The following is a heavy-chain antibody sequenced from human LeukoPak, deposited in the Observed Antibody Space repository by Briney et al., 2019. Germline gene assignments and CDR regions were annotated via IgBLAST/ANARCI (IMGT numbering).Heavy chain of an antibody. CDR2: IRPDGSNG. V-gene: IGHV3-33*01. D-gene: IGHD2-2*01. CDR3: ARGYCSSTSCYFDY. Sequence: GGSLRLSCAASGVTFNIYGMHWVRQAPGKGLEWVAVIRPDGSNGYYADSVKGRFTISRDNAKNSLYLQMNSLRAEDTALYYCARGYCSSTSCYFDYWGQGTLVTVSS. J-gene: IGHJ4*02. CDR1: GVTFNIYG.